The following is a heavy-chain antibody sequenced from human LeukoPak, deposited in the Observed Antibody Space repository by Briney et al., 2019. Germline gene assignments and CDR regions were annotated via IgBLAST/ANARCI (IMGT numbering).Heavy chain of an antibody. J-gene: IGHJ4*02. V-gene: IGHV4-34*01. D-gene: IGHD4-11*01. Sequence: SETLSLTCAVSGGSFSGYYWTCIRQPPGKGLEWIGEINHSGSANYNPSLMSRVIISLDTSKNHFSLNLSSVTAADTAVYYCARGQGTVTTHWGQGTLVTVSS. CDR2: INHSGSA. CDR3: ARGQGTVTTH. CDR1: GGSFSGYY.